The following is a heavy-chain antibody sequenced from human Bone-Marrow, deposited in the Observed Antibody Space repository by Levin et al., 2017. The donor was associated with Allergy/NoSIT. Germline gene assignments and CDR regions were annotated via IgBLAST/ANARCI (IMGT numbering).Heavy chain of an antibody. V-gene: IGHV4-59*01. CDR1: GDSMNNFY. D-gene: IGHD2-21*01. J-gene: IGHJ2*01. CDR3: AREYGGDWYFDL. Sequence: SETLFLTCTVSGDSMNNFYWSWIRQPPGRGLEWIGYIHYDGKTNYNPSLKSRITISLDTSKNEFSLKLRSVTAADTAVYYCAREYGGDWYFDLWGRGTLVTVSS. CDR2: IHYDGKT.